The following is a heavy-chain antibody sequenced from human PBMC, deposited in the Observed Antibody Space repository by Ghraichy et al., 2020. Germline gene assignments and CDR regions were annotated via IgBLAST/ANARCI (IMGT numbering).Heavy chain of an antibody. D-gene: IGHD3-3*01. CDR2: ISGGGGST. Sequence: LSLTCAASGFTFSSYAMSWVRQAPGKGLEWVSGISGGGGSTYYADSVRGRFTISRDNSKNTLYLQMNSLRAEDTAVYYCARHVLQFLEWLGSYMDVWGKGTTVTVSS. CDR1: GFTFSSYA. CDR3: ARHVLQFLEWLGSYMDV. J-gene: IGHJ6*03. V-gene: IGHV3-23*01.